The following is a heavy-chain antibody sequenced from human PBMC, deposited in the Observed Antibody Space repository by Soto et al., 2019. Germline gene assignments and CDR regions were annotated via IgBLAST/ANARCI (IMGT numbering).Heavy chain of an antibody. D-gene: IGHD3-22*01. CDR2: ISSSSSYI. J-gene: IGHJ6*02. CDR3: ARDLYYYDSSGYYYYYYYGMDV. CDR1: GFTFSSYS. V-gene: IGHV3-21*01. Sequence: EVQLVESGGGLVKPGGSLRLSCAASGFTFSSYSMNWVRQAPGKGLEWVSSISSSSSYIYYADSVKGRFTISRDNAKNSLYLQMNSLRVEDTAVYYCARDLYYYDSSGYYYYYYYGMDVWGQGTTVTVSS.